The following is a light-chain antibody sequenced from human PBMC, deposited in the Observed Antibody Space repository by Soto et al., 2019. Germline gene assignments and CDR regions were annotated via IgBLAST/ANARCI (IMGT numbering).Light chain of an antibody. Sequence: QSVLTQPASVSGSPGQSITISCTGTSSDVGGYNYVSWYQQEPGKAPKLMIYDVTYRPSGVSNRVSGSKSDNTASLTISGLQAEDEADYYCRSYTGSTSYVFGTGTKVTVL. CDR3: RSYTGSTSYV. CDR1: SSDVGGYNY. CDR2: DVT. V-gene: IGLV2-14*01. J-gene: IGLJ1*01.